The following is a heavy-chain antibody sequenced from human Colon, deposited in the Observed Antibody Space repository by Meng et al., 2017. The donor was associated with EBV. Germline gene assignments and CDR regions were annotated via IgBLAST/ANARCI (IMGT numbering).Heavy chain of an antibody. D-gene: IGHD3-10*01. CDR3: ARRGPSGNFSP. J-gene: IGHJ5*02. CDR1: GGSFRDYS. V-gene: IGHV4-34*01. CDR2: IDHRGNT. Sequence: QVQLRQWDAGLLTPSETLSRSCAVYGGSFRDYSWTWIRHPPGKGLEWIGEIDHRGNTKYNPSLKSRVTISLDTSKKQFSLKVSSVTAADSAVYYCARRGPSGNFSPWSQGALVTVSS.